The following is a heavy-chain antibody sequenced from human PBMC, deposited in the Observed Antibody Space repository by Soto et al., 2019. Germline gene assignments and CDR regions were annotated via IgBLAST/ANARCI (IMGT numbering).Heavy chain of an antibody. Sequence: GGSLRLSCAASGVTFYSYAMTWVRQSPGKGLEWVSAISGGGSSTYYAESVKGRFTISRHNSKNTLYLQMNSLRAEDTAVYYCAKTIEMATIRPFDYWGQGTVVTVSS. J-gene: IGHJ4*02. D-gene: IGHD5-12*01. V-gene: IGHV3-23*01. CDR1: GVTFYSYA. CDR3: AKTIEMATIRPFDY. CDR2: ISGGGSST.